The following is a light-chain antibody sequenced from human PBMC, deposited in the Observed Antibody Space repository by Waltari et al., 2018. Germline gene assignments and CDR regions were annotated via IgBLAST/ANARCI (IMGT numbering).Light chain of an antibody. J-gene: IGKJ1*01. CDR2: WAS. V-gene: IGKV4-1*01. CDR1: QSVLHSSNNKNY. Sequence: DIVMTQSPDSLAVSLGERATINCKSSQSVLHSSNNKNYLAWYQQKPGQPPKLLIYWASTRESGVPDRFSASGSGTDFSLTISSLQAEDVAVYYCQQYYDTLWWTFGQGTKVEIK. CDR3: QQYYDTLWWT.